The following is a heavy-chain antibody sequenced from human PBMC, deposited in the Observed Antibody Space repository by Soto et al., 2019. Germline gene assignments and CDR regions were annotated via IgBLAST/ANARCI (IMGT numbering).Heavy chain of an antibody. D-gene: IGHD6-13*01. CDR3: ARTAASSWSFFYYGMDV. V-gene: IGHV4-59*01. Sequence: PSETLSLTGTVSGGPIGSYYWSWIRQSPGKGLEWIGCVYYSDSTNYNPSLKSRVTISLDRSKNQFSLRLSSVTAADTAVYYCARTAASSWSFFYYGMDVWGPGTAVTVSS. J-gene: IGHJ6*02. CDR2: VYYSDST. CDR1: GGPIGSYY.